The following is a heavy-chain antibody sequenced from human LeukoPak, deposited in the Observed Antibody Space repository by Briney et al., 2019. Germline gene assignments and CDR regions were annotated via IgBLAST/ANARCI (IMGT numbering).Heavy chain of an antibody. D-gene: IGHD5-12*01. J-gene: IGHJ5*02. CDR1: GGSISSGGYY. CDR3: ARSLGGYSGYDYNWFDP. V-gene: IGHV4-31*03. Sequence: SETLSLTCTVSGGSISSGGYYWSWIRQHPGKGLEWIGYIYYSGSTYYNPSLKSRVTISVDTSKNQFSLKLSSVTAADTAVYYCARSLGGYSGYDYNWFDPWGQGTLVTVSS. CDR2: IYYSGST.